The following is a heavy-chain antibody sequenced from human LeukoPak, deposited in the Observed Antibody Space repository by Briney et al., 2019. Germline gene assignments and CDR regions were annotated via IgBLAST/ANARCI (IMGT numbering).Heavy chain of an antibody. Sequence: PGGSLRLSCAASGFTFSSYGMHWVRQAPGKGLEWVAVISYDGSNKYYADSVKGRFTISRDNSKNTLYLQMNSLRVEDTAVYYCVRDRTLGVRDGFILAWGQGTLVTVSS. CDR1: GFTFSSYG. D-gene: IGHD5-24*01. CDR3: VRDRTLGVRDGFILA. J-gene: IGHJ5*02. V-gene: IGHV3-30*03. CDR2: ISYDGSNK.